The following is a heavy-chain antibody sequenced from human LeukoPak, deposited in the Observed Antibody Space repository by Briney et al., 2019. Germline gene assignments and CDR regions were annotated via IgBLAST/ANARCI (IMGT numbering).Heavy chain of an antibody. CDR3: AKDPRGNYVAWLDP. CDR2: ISASGVTT. V-gene: IGHV3-23*01. D-gene: IGHD4-11*01. J-gene: IGHJ5*02. Sequence: GGSLRLSCATSGFTFNTYAMSWVRQAPGKGLEWVSGISASGVTTHYADSVKGRFTISRGNSKNTLYLQMNSLRVEDTAIYYCAKDPRGNYVAWLDPWGQGTLVTVSS. CDR1: GFTFNTYA.